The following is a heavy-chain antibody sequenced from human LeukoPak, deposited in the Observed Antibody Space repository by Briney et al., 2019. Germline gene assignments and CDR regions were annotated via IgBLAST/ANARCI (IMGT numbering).Heavy chain of an antibody. V-gene: IGHV4-59*01. CDR2: MYYSGRS. Sequence: PSETLSLTCTVSGGSISGYYWSWIRQPPGKGLEWIGYMYYSGRSNYNPSLKSRGTISVDTSKNQFSLKLSSVTAADTAVYYCARVRGGTGGYYSLDYWGQGTPVTVSS. D-gene: IGHD2-8*02. J-gene: IGHJ4*02. CDR1: GGSISGYY. CDR3: ARVRGGTGGYYSLDY.